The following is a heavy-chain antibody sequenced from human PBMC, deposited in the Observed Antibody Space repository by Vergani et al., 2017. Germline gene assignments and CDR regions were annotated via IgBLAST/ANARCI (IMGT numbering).Heavy chain of an antibody. Sequence: EVQLVESGGGLVQPGGSLRLSCAASGFTFSTYSMNWVRQAPGKWLEWVSYISSSSITIYYADSVKGRFTISRDNAKNSLYLQMNSLRAEDTAVYYCARDVGYCSSTSCYEWFDPWGQGTLVTVSS. CDR1: GFTFSTYS. CDR2: ISSSSITI. J-gene: IGHJ5*02. V-gene: IGHV3-48*01. CDR3: ARDVGYCSSTSCYEWFDP. D-gene: IGHD2-2*01.